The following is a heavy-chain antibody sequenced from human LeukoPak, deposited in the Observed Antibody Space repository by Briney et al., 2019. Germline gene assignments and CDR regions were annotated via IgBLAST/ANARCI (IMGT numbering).Heavy chain of an antibody. Sequence: GASVKVSCKASGYTFTGYYMHWVRQAPGQGLEWMGWINPNSGGTNYAQKFQGRVTMTRDTSISTAYMELSRLRSDDTAVYYCARDKIRSGSYPRAYYYYYMDVWGKGTTVTVSS. CDR2: INPNSGGT. CDR3: ARDKIRSGSYPRAYYYYYMDV. D-gene: IGHD1-26*01. CDR1: GYTFTGYY. V-gene: IGHV1-2*02. J-gene: IGHJ6*03.